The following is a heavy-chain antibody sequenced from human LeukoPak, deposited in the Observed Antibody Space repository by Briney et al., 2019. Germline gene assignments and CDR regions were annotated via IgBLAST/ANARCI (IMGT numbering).Heavy chain of an antibody. V-gene: IGHV4-59*01. CDR2: IYYSGST. J-gene: IGHJ6*03. CDR3: ARLSSSWPNYYYYCMDV. CDR1: GGSISSYY. D-gene: IGHD6-13*01. Sequence: PSETLSLTCTVSGGSISSYYWSWIRQPPGKGLEWIGYIYYSGSTNYNPSLKSRATISVDTSKNQFSLKLSSVTAADTAVYYCARLSSSWPNYYYYCMDVWGKGTTVTVSS.